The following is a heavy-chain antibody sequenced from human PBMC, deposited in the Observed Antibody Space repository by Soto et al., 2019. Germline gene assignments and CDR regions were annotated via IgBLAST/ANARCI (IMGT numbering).Heavy chain of an antibody. V-gene: IGHV3-30-3*01. J-gene: IGHJ4*02. CDR1: GFTFSTYA. CDR3: ERDAFLYIRGAYYDH. CDR2: ISYTGANQ. Sequence: QVRLVESGGGAVQPGDSLRLSCDASGFTFSTYALHWVRQAPGKGLEWVAFISYTGANQYYADSVKGRFTVSRDTSKNMASLEMTSLKREDSAVYYCERDAFLYIRGAYYDHCGQGTLVTVSS. D-gene: IGHD3-10*01.